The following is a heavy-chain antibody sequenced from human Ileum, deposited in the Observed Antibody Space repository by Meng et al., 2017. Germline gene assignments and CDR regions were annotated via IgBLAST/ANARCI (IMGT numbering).Heavy chain of an antibody. J-gene: IGHJ3*02. CDR3: ASRWHGAFVM. Sequence: GESLKISCAASGLTFSDYAMTWVRQAPGKGLEWVANINQDGSDTYYVDSVKGRFTIFKDNAKKSVFLQMNSLRVEDTAVYYCASRWHGAFVMWGQGTTVTVSS. CDR2: INQDGSDT. CDR1: GLTFSDYA. D-gene: IGHD2-15*01. V-gene: IGHV3-7*01.